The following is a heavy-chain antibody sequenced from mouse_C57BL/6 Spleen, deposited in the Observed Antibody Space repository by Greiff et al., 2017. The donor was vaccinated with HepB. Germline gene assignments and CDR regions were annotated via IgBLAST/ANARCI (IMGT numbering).Heavy chain of an antibody. V-gene: IGHV1-55*01. D-gene: IGHD2-3*01. CDR1: GYTFTSYW. CDR3: ARFPVYDGPYYFDY. Sequence: QVQLQQPGAELVKPGASVKMSCKASGYTFTSYWITWVKQRPGQGLEWIGDIYPGSGSTNYNEKFKSKATLTVDTSSSTAYMQLSSLTSEDSAVYYCARFPVYDGPYYFDYWGQGTTLTVSS. CDR2: IYPGSGST. J-gene: IGHJ2*01.